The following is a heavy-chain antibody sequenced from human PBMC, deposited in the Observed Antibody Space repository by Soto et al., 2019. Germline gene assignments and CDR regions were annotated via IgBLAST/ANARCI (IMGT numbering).Heavy chain of an antibody. Sequence: QVQLVQSGAEVKKPGSSVKVSCKAYGGTFSSYAISWVRQAPGQGLEWMGGIIPIFGTANYAQKFQGRVTITADESTSTAYMELSSLRSEDTAVYYCARASRGKIFGVVMGYYYYGMDVWGQGTTVTVSS. CDR3: ARASRGKIFGVVMGYYYYGMDV. V-gene: IGHV1-69*01. J-gene: IGHJ6*02. D-gene: IGHD3-3*01. CDR1: GGTFSSYA. CDR2: IIPIFGTA.